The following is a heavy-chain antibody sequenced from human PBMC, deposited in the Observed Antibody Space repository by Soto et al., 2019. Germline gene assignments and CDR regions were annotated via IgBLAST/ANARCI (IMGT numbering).Heavy chain of an antibody. CDR1: GFTVSSNY. J-gene: IGHJ4*02. D-gene: IGHD4-17*01. CDR3: ARDGYYGDYSRALDY. CDR2: IYSGGST. V-gene: IGHV3-53*01. Sequence: VGSLRLSCAASGFTVSSNYMSWVRQAPGKGLEWVSVIYSGGSTYYADSVKGRFTISRDNSKNTPYLQMNSLRAEDTAVYYCARDGYYGDYSRALDYWGQGTLVTVSS.